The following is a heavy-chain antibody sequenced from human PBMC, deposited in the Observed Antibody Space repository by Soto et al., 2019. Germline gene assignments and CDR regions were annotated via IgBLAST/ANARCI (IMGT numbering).Heavy chain of an antibody. CDR3: ASEVAGSYYYYGMDV. D-gene: IGHD6-19*01. V-gene: IGHV1-3*01. CDR2: INAGNGNT. Sequence: QVQLVQSGAEVKKPGASVKVSCKASGYTFTSYAMHWVRQAPGQRLEWMGWINAGNGNTKYSQKFQGRVTITRDTSASTAYMELSSLRSEDTAVYYCASEVAGSYYYYGMDVWGQGTTVTLSS. CDR1: GYTFTSYA. J-gene: IGHJ6*02.